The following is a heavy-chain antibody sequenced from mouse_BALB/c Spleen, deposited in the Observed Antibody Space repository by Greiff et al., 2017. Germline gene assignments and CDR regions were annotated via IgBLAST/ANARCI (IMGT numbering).Heavy chain of an antibody. J-gene: IGHJ3*01. CDR1: GYSITSDYA. CDR3: ASRDFYYGSRSFAY. D-gene: IGHD1-1*01. V-gene: IGHV3-2*02. Sequence: VQLKESGPGLVKPSQSLSLTCTVTGYSITSDYAWNWIRQFPGNKLEWMGYISYSGSTSYNPSLKSRISITRDTSKNQFFLQLNSVTTEDTATYYCASRDFYYGSRSFAYWGQGTLVTVSA. CDR2: ISYSGST.